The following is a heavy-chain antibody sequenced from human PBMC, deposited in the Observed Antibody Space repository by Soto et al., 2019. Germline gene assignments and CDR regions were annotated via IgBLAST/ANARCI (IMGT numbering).Heavy chain of an antibody. CDR3: ARARITMIVVVITTWLDP. V-gene: IGHV1-69*13. J-gene: IGHJ5*02. CDR1: GGTFSSYA. Sequence: GASVKVSCKASGGTFSSYAISWVRQAPGQGLEWMGGIIPIFGTANYAQKFQGRVTITADESTSTAYMELSSLRSEDTAVYYCARARITMIVVVITTWLDPWGQGTLVTVSS. CDR2: IIPIFGTA. D-gene: IGHD3-22*01.